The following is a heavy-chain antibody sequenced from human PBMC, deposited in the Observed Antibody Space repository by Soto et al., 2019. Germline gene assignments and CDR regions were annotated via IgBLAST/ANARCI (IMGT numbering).Heavy chain of an antibody. CDR3: ASAGVRDITRQWALVDY. Sequence: QVQLVASGGGVVQPGRSLRLSCAASGFTFSSYAMHWVRQAPGKGLEWVAVISYDGGNKYYADSVKGRFTISRDNSKNTLDLQMNSLRAEDTAVYYCASAGVRDITRQWALVDYWGQGTLVTVSS. V-gene: IGHV3-30-3*01. CDR2: ISYDGGNK. J-gene: IGHJ4*02. D-gene: IGHD1-20*01. CDR1: GFTFSSYA.